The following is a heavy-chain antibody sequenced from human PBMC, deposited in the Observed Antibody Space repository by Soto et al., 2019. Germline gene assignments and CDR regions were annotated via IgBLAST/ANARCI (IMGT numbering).Heavy chain of an antibody. CDR3: ARQIYDSDTGPNFQYYFAS. D-gene: IGHD3-22*01. Sequence: GESLKISCKGSGDSFAGYWITWVRQKPGKGLEWMGRIDPSDSQTYYSPSFRGHVTISATKSITTVFLQWSSLRASDTAMYYCARQIYDSDTGPNFQYYFASWGKGTPVTVSS. J-gene: IGHJ4*02. CDR1: GDSFAGYW. CDR2: IDPSDSQT. V-gene: IGHV5-10-1*01.